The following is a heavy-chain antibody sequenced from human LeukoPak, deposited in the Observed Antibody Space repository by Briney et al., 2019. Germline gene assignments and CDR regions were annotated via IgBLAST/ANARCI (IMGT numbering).Heavy chain of an antibody. V-gene: IGHV1-46*01. Sequence: ASVKVSCKTSGYTFTSYHMHCVREAPGQGLEWGAIIKSTGDTTVYAQKFQGRVTVTRDTSTSTVYMDLSSLSSEDTAVYYCVREDAHTYYFDFWGPGTLVTVSS. CDR2: IKSTGDTT. CDR3: VREDAHTYYFDF. J-gene: IGHJ4*02. D-gene: IGHD2-2*01. CDR1: GYTFTSYH.